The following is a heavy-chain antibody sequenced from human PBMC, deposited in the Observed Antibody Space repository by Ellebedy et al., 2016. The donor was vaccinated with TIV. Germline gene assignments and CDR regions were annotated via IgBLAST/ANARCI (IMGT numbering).Heavy chain of an antibody. CDR1: GGSFSGYY. CDR3: ARRRRPSIAVAGRGGNYFDY. D-gene: IGHD6-19*01. Sequence: SETLSLTCAVYGGSFSGYYWSWIRQPPGKGLEWIGEINHSGSTNYNPSLKSRVTISVDTSKNQFSLKLSSVTAADTAVYYCARRRRPSIAVAGRGGNYFDYWGQGTLVTVSS. CDR2: INHSGST. J-gene: IGHJ4*02. V-gene: IGHV4-34*01.